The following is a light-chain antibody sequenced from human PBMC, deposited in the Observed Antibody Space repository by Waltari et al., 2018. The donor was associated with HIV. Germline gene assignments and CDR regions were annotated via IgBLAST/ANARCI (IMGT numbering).Light chain of an antibody. J-gene: IGLJ1*01. CDR3: CSYAATSTFV. CDR1: SRDDGSYNL. CDR2: EFS. V-gene: IGLV2-23*02. Sequence: QSALTQPASVSGSPGQSITISCTGTSRDDGSYNLVPWYQQYPGKAPKLMIYEFSKRPSGVSNRFSGSKSGNTASLTISGLQAEDESDYYCCSYAATSTFVFGTGTKVTVL.